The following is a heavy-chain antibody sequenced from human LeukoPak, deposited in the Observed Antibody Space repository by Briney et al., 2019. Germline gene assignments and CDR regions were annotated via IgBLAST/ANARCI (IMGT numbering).Heavy chain of an antibody. V-gene: IGHV1-69*06. D-gene: IGHD6-6*01. CDR2: IIPIFGTA. CDR1: GGTFSSYA. J-gene: IGHJ4*02. CDR3: AREGPTIAGRLDY. Sequence: SVKVSCKASGGTFSSYAISWVRQAPGQGLEWMGRIIPIFGTANYAQKFQGRVTITADKSTSTAYMELSSLRSEDTAVYYCAREGPTIAGRLDYWGQGTLATVSS.